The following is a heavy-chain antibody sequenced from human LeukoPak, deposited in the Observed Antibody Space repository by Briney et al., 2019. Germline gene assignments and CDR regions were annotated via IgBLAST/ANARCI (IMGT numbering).Heavy chain of an antibody. CDR2: INPSGGST. Sequence: ASVKVSCKASGYTFTSYCMHWVRQAPGQGLEWMGIINPSGGSTSYAQKFQGRVTMTRDTSTSTVYMELSSLRSEDTAVYYCARERVCSGGSCYVSAFDIWGQGTMVTVSS. D-gene: IGHD2-15*01. CDR3: ARERVCSGGSCYVSAFDI. CDR1: GYTFTSYC. J-gene: IGHJ3*02. V-gene: IGHV1-46*01.